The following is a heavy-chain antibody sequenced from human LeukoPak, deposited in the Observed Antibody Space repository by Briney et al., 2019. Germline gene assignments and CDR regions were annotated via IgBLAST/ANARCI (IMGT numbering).Heavy chain of an antibody. V-gene: IGHV4-4*02. Sequence: PSETLSLTCAVSGGSISSRNWWSWVRQPPGKGLEWIAEIHHSGSTNYNPSLKSRVTISVDKSKNQFSLKLSSVTAADTAVYYCARKRWLQLVYYYMDVWGKGTTVTISS. J-gene: IGHJ6*03. CDR3: ARKRWLQLVYYYMDV. D-gene: IGHD5-24*01. CDR1: GGSISSRNW. CDR2: IHHSGST.